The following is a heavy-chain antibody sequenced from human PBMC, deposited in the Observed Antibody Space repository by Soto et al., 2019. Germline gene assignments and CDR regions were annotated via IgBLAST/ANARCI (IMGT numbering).Heavy chain of an antibody. CDR1: GFTFRNNG. J-gene: IGHJ4*02. D-gene: IGHD3-10*01. CDR3: AKQRAGYGSGSDTFYFDF. Sequence: PGGSLRLSCEASGFTFRNNGMHWVRQAPGKGLEWVSALSGSGGTTYYADSVRGRFTISRDNSKNTLFLQMSSLRAEDTALYYCAKQRAGYGSGSDTFYFDFWGQGTLVTVSS. CDR2: LSGSGGTT. V-gene: IGHV3-23*01.